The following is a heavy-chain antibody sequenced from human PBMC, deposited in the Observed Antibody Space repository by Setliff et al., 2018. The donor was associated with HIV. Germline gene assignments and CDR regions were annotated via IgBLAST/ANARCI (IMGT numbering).Heavy chain of an antibody. CDR1: GFTFSSYW. D-gene: IGHD2-15*01. Sequence: GGSLRLSCTASGFTFSSYWMSWVRQAPGKGLEWVANIKQDGSEKHYVDSVKGRFTISRDNAKNSLYLQMNSVRVEDTAVHYCARVGIKGGNGGYFDYWGQGTLVTVSS. CDR3: ARVGIKGGNGGYFDY. CDR2: IKQDGSEK. V-gene: IGHV3-7*01. J-gene: IGHJ4*02.